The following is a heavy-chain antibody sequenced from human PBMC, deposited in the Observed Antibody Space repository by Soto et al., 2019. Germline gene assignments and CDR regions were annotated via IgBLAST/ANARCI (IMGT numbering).Heavy chain of an antibody. D-gene: IGHD2-21*01. CDR3: ARRAVVAVTGSLDNWLDP. CDR1: GGSISGSSYY. V-gene: IGHV4-39*07. Sequence: PSETLSLTCTVSGGSISGSSYYWGWIRQPPGKGLEWIGSIYYSGSTNYNPSLKSRVTISVDTSKNQFSLKLSSVTAADTAVYYCARRAVVAVTGSLDNWLDPWGQGILVTVSS. J-gene: IGHJ5*02. CDR2: IYYSGST.